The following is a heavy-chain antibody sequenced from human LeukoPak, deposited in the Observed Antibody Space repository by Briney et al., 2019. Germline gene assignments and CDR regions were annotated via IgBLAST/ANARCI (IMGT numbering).Heavy chain of an antibody. D-gene: IGHD3-3*01. CDR1: GFTFSSYG. CDR3: ARDPTIFGVVMAMDV. CDR2: ISYDGSNK. J-gene: IGHJ6*02. Sequence: GRSLRLSCAASGFTFSSYGMHWVRQAPGKGLEWVAVISYDGSNKYYADSVKGRFTISRDNSKNTLYLQMNSLRAEDTAVYYCARDPTIFGVVMAMDVWGQGTTVTVSS. V-gene: IGHV3-30*03.